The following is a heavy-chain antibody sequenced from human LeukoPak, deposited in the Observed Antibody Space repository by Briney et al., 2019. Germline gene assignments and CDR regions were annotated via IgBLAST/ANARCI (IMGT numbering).Heavy chain of an antibody. J-gene: IGHJ3*02. Sequence: GGSLRLSCAASGFTFSSYAMSWVRQAPGKGLEWVSAISGSGGSTYYTDSVKGRFTISRDNSKNTLYLQMNSLRAEDTAVYYCANTYGDFTHDAFDIWGQGTMVTVSP. CDR3: ANTYGDFTHDAFDI. V-gene: IGHV3-23*01. D-gene: IGHD4-17*01. CDR1: GFTFSSYA. CDR2: ISGSGGST.